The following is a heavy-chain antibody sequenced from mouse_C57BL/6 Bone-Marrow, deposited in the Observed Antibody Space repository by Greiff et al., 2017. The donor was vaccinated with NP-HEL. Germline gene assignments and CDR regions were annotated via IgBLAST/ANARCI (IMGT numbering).Heavy chain of an antibody. J-gene: IGHJ4*01. CDR2: IYPSDSET. D-gene: IGHD1-1*01. CDR1: VYTFTSYW. CDR3: ARKDLLRSRMDY. V-gene: IGHV1-61*01. Sequence: VQLQQPGAELVRPGSSVKLSCKASVYTFTSYWMDWVKQRPGQGLEWIGNIYPSDSETHYNQKFKDKATLTVDKSSSTAYMQLSSLTSEDSAVYYCARKDLLRSRMDYWGQGTSVTVSS.